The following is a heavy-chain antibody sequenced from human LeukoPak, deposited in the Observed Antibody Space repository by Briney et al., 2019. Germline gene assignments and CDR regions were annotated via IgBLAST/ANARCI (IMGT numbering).Heavy chain of an antibody. J-gene: IGHJ4*02. CDR1: GFTFSSYG. CDR2: ISYDGSNK. CDR3: ARDRSDDFWSGYYNY. Sequence: GGSLRLSCAASGFTFSSYGMHWVRQAPGKGLEWVAVISYDGSNKYYADSVKGRFTISRDNSKNTLYLQMNSLRAEDTAVYYCARDRSDDFWSGYYNYWGQGTLVTVSS. D-gene: IGHD3-3*01. V-gene: IGHV3-30*03.